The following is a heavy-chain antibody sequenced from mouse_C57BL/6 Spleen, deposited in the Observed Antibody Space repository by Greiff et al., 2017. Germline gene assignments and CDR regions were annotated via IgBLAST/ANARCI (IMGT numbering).Heavy chain of an antibody. CDR2: ISSGGSYT. Sequence: EVQRVESGGDLVKPGGSLKLSCAASGFTFSSYGMSWVRQTPDKRLEWVATISSGGSYTYYPDSVKGRFTISRDNAKNTLYLQMSSLKSEDTAMYYCARHEATYYFDYWGQGTTLTVSS. J-gene: IGHJ2*01. D-gene: IGHD3-2*02. V-gene: IGHV5-6*01. CDR3: ARHEATYYFDY. CDR1: GFTFSSYG.